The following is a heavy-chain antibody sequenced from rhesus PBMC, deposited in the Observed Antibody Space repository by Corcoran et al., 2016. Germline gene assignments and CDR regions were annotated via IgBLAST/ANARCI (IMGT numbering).Heavy chain of an antibody. D-gene: IGHD3-16*01. Sequence: QVQLQESGPGLVKPSETLSLTCAVSGAPIRRYWWGWIRQPPGEGLEWIGEINGNSGSTYYNPSLKSRVTISKDASKIQFSLKLSSVTAADTAVYYCATGGSYFYNSLDVWGRGVLVTVSS. CDR1: GAPIRRYW. V-gene: IGHV4-80*01. J-gene: IGHJ5-2*02. CDR3: ATGGSYFYNSLDV. CDR2: INGNSGST.